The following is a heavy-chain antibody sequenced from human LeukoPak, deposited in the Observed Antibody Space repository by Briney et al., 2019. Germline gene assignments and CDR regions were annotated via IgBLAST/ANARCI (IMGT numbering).Heavy chain of an antibody. CDR2: ISGDGGST. Sequence: PGGSLRLSCAASGFTFDDYAMHWVRQAPGKGLEWVSLISGDGGSTYYADSVKGRFTISRDNSKNSLYLQMNSLRTEDTALYYCAKDKNVWWLGSGKIYYYGMDVWGQGTTVTVSS. CDR3: AKDKNVWWLGSGKIYYYGMDV. V-gene: IGHV3-43*02. J-gene: IGHJ6*02. CDR1: GFTFDDYA. D-gene: IGHD3-16*01.